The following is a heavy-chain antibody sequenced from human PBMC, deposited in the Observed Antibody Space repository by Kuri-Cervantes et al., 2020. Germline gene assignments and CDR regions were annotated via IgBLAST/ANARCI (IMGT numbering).Heavy chain of an antibody. D-gene: IGHD2-15*01. CDR3: AXXXQDCSGGXXXSPGDY. J-gene: IGHJ4*02. CDR1: GYXXTSYG. V-gene: IGHV1-69*13. CDR2: IIPIFGTA. Sequence: SVKVSXKASGYXXTSYGISWXRQAPGQGLGWMGGIIPIFGTAXXAQKFQGRVTITADESTSTAYMELSSLRSEDTAVXYCAXXXQDCSGGXXXSPGDYWGQGTLVTVSS.